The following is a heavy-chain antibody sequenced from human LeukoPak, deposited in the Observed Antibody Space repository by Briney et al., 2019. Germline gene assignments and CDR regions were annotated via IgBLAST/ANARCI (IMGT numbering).Heavy chain of an antibody. CDR2: RYYSGNT. V-gene: IGHV4-30-4*01. Sequence: SQTLSLTCTVSGVSISNTDYYWSWVRQPPGKGLEWIGYRYYSGNTYYNPPLKSRVDISIDTSKNQFFLKLSSVTAADTAVYYCARRGVVPAAINYFDYWGQGTLVTVSS. CDR1: GVSISNTDYY. D-gene: IGHD2-2*01. CDR3: ARRGVVPAAINYFDY. J-gene: IGHJ4*02.